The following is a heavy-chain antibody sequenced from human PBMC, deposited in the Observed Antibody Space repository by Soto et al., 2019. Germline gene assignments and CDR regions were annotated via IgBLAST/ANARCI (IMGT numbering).Heavy chain of an antibody. CDR2: ISGSGSYI. CDR3: ASRNYYESSGYYYWYYFDF. CDR1: GFTFSSYS. D-gene: IGHD3-22*01. Sequence: GSLRLSCAASGFTFSSYSMNWVRQAPGKGLEWVSAISGSGSYIYYADSVKGRFTISRDNSKNTLYLQMNSLGAEDTAVYYCASRNYYESSGYYYWYYFDFWGQGTLVTVSS. J-gene: IGHJ4*02. V-gene: IGHV3-21*04.